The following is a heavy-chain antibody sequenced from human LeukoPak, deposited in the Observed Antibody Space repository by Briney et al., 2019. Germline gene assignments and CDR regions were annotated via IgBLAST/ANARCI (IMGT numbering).Heavy chain of an antibody. D-gene: IGHD3-10*01. CDR1: GGSISSGGYY. CDR2: IYYSGST. Sequence: KASETLSLTCTVSGGSISSGGYYWSWIRQHPGKGLEWIGYIYYSGSTYYNPSLKSRVTISVDTSKNQFSLKLSSVTAADTAVYYCAREPYYGSGSYYWFDPWGQGTLVTVSS. CDR3: AREPYYGSGSYYWFDP. V-gene: IGHV4-31*03. J-gene: IGHJ5*02.